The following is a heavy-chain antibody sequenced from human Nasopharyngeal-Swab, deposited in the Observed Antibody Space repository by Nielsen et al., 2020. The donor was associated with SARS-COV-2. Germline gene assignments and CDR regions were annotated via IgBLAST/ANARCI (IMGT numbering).Heavy chain of an antibody. J-gene: IGHJ6*02. CDR3: ARGPVDVLLWFGELFHSHGMDV. CDR2: INHSGST. D-gene: IGHD3-10*01. CDR1: GGSFIGYY. Sequence: SETLSLTCAVYGGSFIGYYWSWIRQPPGKGLDWIGEINHSGSTNYNPSLKSRVTISVDTSKNQFSLKLSSVTAADTAVYYCARGPVDVLLWFGELFHSHGMDVWGQGTTVTFSS. V-gene: IGHV4-34*01.